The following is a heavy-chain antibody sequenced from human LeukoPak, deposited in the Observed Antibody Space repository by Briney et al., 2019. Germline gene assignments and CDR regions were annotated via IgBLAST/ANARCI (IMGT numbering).Heavy chain of an antibody. CDR1: GFTFSSYW. V-gene: IGHV3-7*01. D-gene: IGHD3-9*01. Sequence: GGSLRLSCAASGFTFSSYWMSWVRQAPGKGLEWVANIKQDGGEKYYVDSVKGRFTISRDNAKNSLYLQMNSLRAEDTAVYYCARVGTYYDILTGYYQWCRFDYWGQGTLVTVSS. CDR3: ARVGTYYDILTGYYQWCRFDY. J-gene: IGHJ4*02. CDR2: IKQDGGEK.